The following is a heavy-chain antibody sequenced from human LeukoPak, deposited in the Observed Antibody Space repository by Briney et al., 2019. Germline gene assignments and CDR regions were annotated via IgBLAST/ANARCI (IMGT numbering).Heavy chain of an antibody. V-gene: IGHV4-59*08. Sequence: SETLSLTCTVSGGSISSYYWSWIRQPPGKGLEWIGYIYYSGSTNYNPSLKSRVTISVDTSKNQFSLKLSSVTAADTAVYYCARLGFGDILTGYYRGGRAFDIWGQGTMVTVSS. CDR1: GGSISSYY. J-gene: IGHJ3*02. CDR3: ARLGFGDILTGYYRGGRAFDI. D-gene: IGHD3-9*01. CDR2: IYYSGST.